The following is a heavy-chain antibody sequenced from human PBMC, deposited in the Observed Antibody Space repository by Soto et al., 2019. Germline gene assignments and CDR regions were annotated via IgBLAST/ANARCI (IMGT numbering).Heavy chain of an antibody. Sequence: QLQLQESGSGLVKPSQTLSLTCAVSGGSISSGGYSWSWIRQPPGKGLEWIGYIYHSGSTYYNPCLKRRVTRSVDRSKNPFSLKLSSVTAADTAVYYCARGQVVAAQHWGQGTLVTVSS. D-gene: IGHD2-15*01. CDR2: IYHSGST. CDR1: GGSISSGGYS. CDR3: ARGQVVAAQH. V-gene: IGHV4-30-2*01. J-gene: IGHJ4*02.